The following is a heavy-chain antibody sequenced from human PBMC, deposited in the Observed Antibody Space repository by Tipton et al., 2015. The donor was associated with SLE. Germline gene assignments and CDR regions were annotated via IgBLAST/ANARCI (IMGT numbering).Heavy chain of an antibody. Sequence: SLRLSCAASGFTFDDYAMHWVRQAPGKGLEWVSLIFWDGGSTYYADSVKGRFTISRDNSKNSLYLEMSSLRVEDTALYYCAKDARYSSDSRGMDVWGRGTLVTVSS. D-gene: IGHD6-19*01. CDR1: GFTFDDYA. CDR2: IFWDGGST. V-gene: IGHV3-43D*04. J-gene: IGHJ2*01. CDR3: AKDARYSSDSRGMDV.